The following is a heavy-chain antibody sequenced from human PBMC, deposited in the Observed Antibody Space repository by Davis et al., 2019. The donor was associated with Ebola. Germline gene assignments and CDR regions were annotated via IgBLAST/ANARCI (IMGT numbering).Heavy chain of an antibody. J-gene: IGHJ5*02. D-gene: IGHD6-13*01. CDR3: ARAPIAGAGTRWGTRWFDP. CDR1: DGSISTHY. Sequence: PSETLSLTCTFSDGSISTHYWNWIRQPPGKGLEWIGTIYYSGRTNYNPSLKSRVTISVDTSKNQFSLKLSSVTAADTAVYYCARAPIAGAGTRWGTRWFDPWGQGTLVTVSS. V-gene: IGHV4-59*11. CDR2: IYYSGRT.